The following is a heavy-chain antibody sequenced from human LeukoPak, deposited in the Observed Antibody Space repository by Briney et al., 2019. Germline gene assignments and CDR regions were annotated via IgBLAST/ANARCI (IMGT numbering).Heavy chain of an antibody. D-gene: IGHD2-8*01. J-gene: IGHJ3*02. CDR1: GYTFTGYY. CDR3: ASQSIVLMVYAISNAFDI. CDR2: INPNSGGT. Sequence: ASVKVSCKASGYTFTGYYMHWVRQAPGQGLEWMGWINPNSGGTNYAQKFQGRVTMTRDTSISTAYMELSRLRSDDTAVYCCASQSIVLMVYAISNAFDIWGQGTMVTVSS. V-gene: IGHV1-2*02.